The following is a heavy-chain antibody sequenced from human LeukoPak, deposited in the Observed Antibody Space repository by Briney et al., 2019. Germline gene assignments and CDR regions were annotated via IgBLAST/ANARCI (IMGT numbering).Heavy chain of an antibody. D-gene: IGHD3-22*01. V-gene: IGHV3-48*02. Sequence: GGSLRLSCAASGFTFSSYCMNWVRQAPGKGLEWVPDISSSSSTIYYADSVKGRFTISRDNAKNSLYLQMNSLRDEDTAVYYCARVYYDSSGYLGFDYWGQGTLVTVSS. J-gene: IGHJ4*02. CDR3: ARVYYDSSGYLGFDY. CDR2: ISSSSSTI. CDR1: GFTFSSYC.